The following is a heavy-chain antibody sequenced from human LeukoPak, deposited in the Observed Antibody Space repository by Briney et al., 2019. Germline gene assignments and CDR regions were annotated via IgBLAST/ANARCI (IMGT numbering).Heavy chain of an antibody. Sequence: GESLKISCKGSGDSFNSYWIAWVRQMPGKGLEWMGSIYPGDSDTRYSPSFQGQVTISVDKSIRTAYLQWSSLKASHTAMYYCARRAELGMRWFDPWGQGTLVTVLS. D-gene: IGHD7-27*01. CDR1: GDSFNSYW. CDR3: ARRAELGMRWFDP. CDR2: IYPGDSDT. J-gene: IGHJ5*02. V-gene: IGHV5-51*01.